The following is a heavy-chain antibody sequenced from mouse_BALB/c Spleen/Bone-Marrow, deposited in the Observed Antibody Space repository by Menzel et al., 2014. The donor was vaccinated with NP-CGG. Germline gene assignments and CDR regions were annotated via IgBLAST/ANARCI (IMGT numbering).Heavy chain of an antibody. CDR2: ISSGGSYT. Sequence: EVKLVESGGGLVKPGGSLKLSCAASGFAFSSYDMSWVRQTPEKRLEWVATISSGGSYTDYPDSVKGRFTISRDNARNTLYLQMSSLRSEDTALYYCVRRVQLDYWGQGTTLTVSS. V-gene: IGHV5-9*02. CDR1: GFAFSSYD. J-gene: IGHJ2*01. CDR3: VRRVQLDY.